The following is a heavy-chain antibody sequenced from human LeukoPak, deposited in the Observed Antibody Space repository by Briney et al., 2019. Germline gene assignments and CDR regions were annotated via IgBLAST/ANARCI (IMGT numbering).Heavy chain of an antibody. Sequence: GSLRLSCAASGFTVSSNYMSWVRQAPGKGLEWVSVIYSGGSTYYADSVKGRFTISRDNSKNTLYLQMNSLRAEDTAVYYCAKDYDYVWGSYRPGGYFDYWGQGTLVTVSS. J-gene: IGHJ4*02. V-gene: IGHV3-53*01. D-gene: IGHD3-16*02. CDR1: GFTVSSNY. CDR2: IYSGGST. CDR3: AKDYDYVWGSYRPGGYFDY.